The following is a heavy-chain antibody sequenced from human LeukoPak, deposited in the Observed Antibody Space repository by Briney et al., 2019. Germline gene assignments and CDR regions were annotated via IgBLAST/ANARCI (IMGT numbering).Heavy chain of an antibody. D-gene: IGHD3-22*01. Sequence: GGSLRLSCAASGFTFSSYAMSWVRQAPGKGLEWVSAISGSGDSTYYADSVKGRFTISRDNSKNTLYLQMNSLRAEDTAVYYCARDLARRPGPNYYDSSGYYYPYYYYGMDVWGQGTTVTVSS. V-gene: IGHV3-23*01. CDR3: ARDLARRPGPNYYDSSGYYYPYYYYGMDV. J-gene: IGHJ6*02. CDR2: ISGSGDST. CDR1: GFTFSSYA.